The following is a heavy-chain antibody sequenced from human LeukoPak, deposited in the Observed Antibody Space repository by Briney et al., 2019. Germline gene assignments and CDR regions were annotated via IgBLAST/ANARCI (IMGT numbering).Heavy chain of an antibody. D-gene: IGHD3-22*01. CDR3: ARWDSSGYYPQGWYFDL. V-gene: IGHV4-4*07. CDR2: FYASGTT. Sequence: SSETLSLTCTVSGGSIVSHYWNWIRQPAGRGLEWIGRFYASGTTNTSPSLKSRVTMSVDTSKNQFSLKLSSVTAADTAVYYCARWDSSGYYPQGWYFDLWGRGTLVTVSS. J-gene: IGHJ2*01. CDR1: GGSIVSHY.